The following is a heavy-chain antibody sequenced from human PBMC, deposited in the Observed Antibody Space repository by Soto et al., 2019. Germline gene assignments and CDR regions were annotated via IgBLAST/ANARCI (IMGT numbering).Heavy chain of an antibody. V-gene: IGHV4-59*11. J-gene: IGHJ5*02. CDR1: GGSIATHG. CDR2: ISYSGST. CDR3: ARDWDSWRVFDP. D-gene: IGHD1-26*01. Sequence: TVSGGSIATHGCRWILKPPGKGLEWIGSISYSGSTKYNPSLESRVMISLDTSKNQFSLRLTSVTAAETALYYGARDWDSWRVFDPWGKGALVTVSS.